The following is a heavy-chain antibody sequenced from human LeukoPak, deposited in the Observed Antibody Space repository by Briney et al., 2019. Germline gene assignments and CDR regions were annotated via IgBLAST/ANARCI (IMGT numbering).Heavy chain of an antibody. D-gene: IGHD2-21*02. CDR3: ARDLMVTNWFDP. V-gene: IGHV3-53*01. J-gene: IGHJ5*02. CDR1: GFTVSSNY. Sequence: GGSLRLSCAASGFTVSSNYMSWVRQAPGKGLEWVSVIYSGGSTYYADSVKGRFTISRDNARNTLYLQMNSLRAEDTALYYCARDLMVTNWFDPWGQGTLVTVTS. CDR2: IYSGGST.